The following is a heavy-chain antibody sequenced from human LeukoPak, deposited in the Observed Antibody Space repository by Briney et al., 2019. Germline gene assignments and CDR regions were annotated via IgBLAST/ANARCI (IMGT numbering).Heavy chain of an antibody. V-gene: IGHV3-23*01. D-gene: IGHD6-19*01. J-gene: IGHJ4*02. Sequence: GGSLRFSCAASGFTFSSYATSWVRQAPGKGLEWVSAISGSGGSTHYADSVKGRFTISRDNSKNTLYLQMNSLRAEDTAVYYCAKGGYSSGWYVSYFDYWGQGTLVTVSS. CDR1: GFTFSSYA. CDR3: AKGGYSSGWYVSYFDY. CDR2: ISGSGGST.